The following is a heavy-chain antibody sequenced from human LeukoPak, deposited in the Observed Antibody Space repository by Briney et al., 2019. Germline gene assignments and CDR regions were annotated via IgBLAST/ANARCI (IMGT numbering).Heavy chain of an antibody. CDR2: IYYSGST. CDR1: GGSISSHY. Sequence: SETLSLTCTVSGGSISSHYWSWTRQPPGKGLDWIGYIYYSGSTNYNPSLKSRVTISVDTSKNQFSLKLSSVTAADTAIYYCARLDYGYSYVFDYWGQGTLVTVSS. D-gene: IGHD4-17*01. CDR3: ARLDYGYSYVFDY. V-gene: IGHV4-59*08. J-gene: IGHJ4*02.